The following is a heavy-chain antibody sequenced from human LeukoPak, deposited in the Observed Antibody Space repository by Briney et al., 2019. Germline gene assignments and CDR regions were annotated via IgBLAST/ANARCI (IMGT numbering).Heavy chain of an antibody. CDR2: IKQDGSEK. V-gene: IGHV3-7*01. J-gene: IGHJ4*02. D-gene: IGHD2-15*01. CDR1: GFTFSSYW. CDR3: ARDFEYCSGGSCYSDY. Sequence: GGSLRLSCAASGFTFSSYWMSWVRQAPGKGLEWVANIKQDGSEKYYVDSVKGRFTISRDNAKNSLYLQMNSLRAEDTAVYYCARDFEYCSGGSCYSDYWGQGTLVTVSS.